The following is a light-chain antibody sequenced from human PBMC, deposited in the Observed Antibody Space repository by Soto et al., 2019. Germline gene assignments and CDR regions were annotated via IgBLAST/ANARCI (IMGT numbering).Light chain of an antibody. Sequence: PSELCLSRKERATLSCRASQSVSSSYLAWYQQKPGQAPRLLIYGASTRATGIPARFSGSGSGTEFTLTISGLQSAAFAVYFCQQDTTRLPVTFGPGTKVDIK. J-gene: IGKJ3*01. CDR1: QSVSSSY. V-gene: IGKV3-15*01. CDR3: QQDTTRLPVT. CDR2: GAS.